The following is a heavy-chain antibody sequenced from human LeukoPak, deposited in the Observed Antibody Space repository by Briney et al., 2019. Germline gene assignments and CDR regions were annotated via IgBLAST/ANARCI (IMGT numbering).Heavy chain of an antibody. J-gene: IGHJ4*02. V-gene: IGHV4-39*01. CDR1: GGSISSSSYY. CDR2: IYYSGST. Sequence: PSETLSLTCTVSGGSISSSSYYWGWIRQPPGKGLEWIGSIYYSGSTYYNPSLKSRVTISVDTSKNQFSLKLSSVTAADTAVYYCARLAPDILTGYYYFDYWGQGTLVTVSS. CDR3: ARLAPDILTGYYYFDY. D-gene: IGHD3-9*01.